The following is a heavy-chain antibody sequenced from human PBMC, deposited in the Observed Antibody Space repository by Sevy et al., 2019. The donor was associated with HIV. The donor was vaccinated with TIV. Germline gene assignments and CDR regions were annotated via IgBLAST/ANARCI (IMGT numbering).Heavy chain of an antibody. CDR2: IYHRGST. D-gene: IGHD3-16*01. J-gene: IGHJ5*02. Sequence: SETLSLTCAVSGGSISSVNWWHWVRQPPGKGLGWIGEIYHRGSTNYNPSLKSRVTISVDNSKNQFALKLSSVTAADTAVYYCARGGETPRGFDPWGQGSLVTVSS. CDR3: ARGGETPRGFDP. V-gene: IGHV4-4*02. CDR1: GGSISSVNW.